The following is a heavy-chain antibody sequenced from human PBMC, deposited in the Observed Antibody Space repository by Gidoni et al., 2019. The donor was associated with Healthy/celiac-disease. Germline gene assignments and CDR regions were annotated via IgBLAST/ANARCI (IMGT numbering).Heavy chain of an antibody. Sequence: QVQLVESGGGVVQPGRSLRLSCAASGFTFSSYGIHWVRQAPGKGLEWVAVISYDGSNKYYADSVKGRFTISRDNSKNTLYLQMNSLRAEDTAVYYCAKGDHSSGWFNDYWGQGTLVTVSS. CDR2: ISYDGSNK. J-gene: IGHJ4*02. D-gene: IGHD6-19*01. V-gene: IGHV3-30*18. CDR1: GFTFSSYG. CDR3: AKGDHSSGWFNDY.